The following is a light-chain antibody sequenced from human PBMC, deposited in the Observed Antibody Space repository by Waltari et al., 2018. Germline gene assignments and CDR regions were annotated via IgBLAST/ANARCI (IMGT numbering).Light chain of an antibody. J-gene: IGLJ2*01. CDR1: NIDVGGYNL. CDR2: AVS. CDR3: SSYTSMNTVV. V-gene: IGLV2-14*03. Sequence: QPALTQPASVSGSPGRSISISCSGTNIDVGGYNLVSWYQQYPGKAPKLLIFAVSNRPSGVSPRFAGSKSGNMASLTISGLRADDEALYFCSSYTSMNTVVFGGGTSLTVL.